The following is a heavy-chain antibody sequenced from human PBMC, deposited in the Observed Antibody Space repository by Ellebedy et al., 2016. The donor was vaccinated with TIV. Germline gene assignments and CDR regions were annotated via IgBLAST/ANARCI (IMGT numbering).Heavy chain of an antibody. Sequence: PGGSLRLSCAASGFTFSSYWMSWVRQAPGKGLEWVANIKQDGTEKYYVDSVKGRFTISRDTAKNSLYLQMTSLRAEDTAVYYCARVTTLATGTGYYFDYWGQGTLVTVSS. D-gene: IGHD4-17*01. V-gene: IGHV3-7*01. CDR2: IKQDGTEK. CDR1: GFTFSSYW. J-gene: IGHJ4*02. CDR3: ARVTTLATGTGYYFDY.